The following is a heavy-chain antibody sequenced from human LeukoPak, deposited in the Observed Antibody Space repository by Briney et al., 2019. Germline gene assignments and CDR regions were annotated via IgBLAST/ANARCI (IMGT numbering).Heavy chain of an antibody. CDR1: GFTFSSYW. D-gene: IGHD1-26*01. Sequence: PGGSLRLSCAASGFTFSSYWMHWVRQAPGKGLVWVSRISSDGSDTGYADSAKGRFTISRDNAKNTLYLQMNSLRAEDTAVYFCAYYSGSRGATYGMDVWGQGTTVTVSS. CDR3: AYYSGSRGATYGMDV. V-gene: IGHV3-74*01. J-gene: IGHJ6*02. CDR2: ISSDGSDT.